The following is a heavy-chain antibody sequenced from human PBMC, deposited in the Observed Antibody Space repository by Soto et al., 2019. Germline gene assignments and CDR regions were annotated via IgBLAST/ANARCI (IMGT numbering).Heavy chain of an antibody. CDR1: GGSITNGAYY. D-gene: IGHD3-22*01. J-gene: IGHJ5*02. CDR3: ARYYYEFGGYSNWFDP. V-gene: IGHV4-31*03. CDR2: MHYSGTT. Sequence: QVQLQESGPGLVRPSQTLSLPCTVSGGSITNGAYYWSWIRQYPGKDLEWIVYMHYSGTTYYNPSLRSRFSMSRDTSKNQCSRRLTSVTAADTAMYYCARYYYEFGGYSNWFDPWRPGTLVSVSS.